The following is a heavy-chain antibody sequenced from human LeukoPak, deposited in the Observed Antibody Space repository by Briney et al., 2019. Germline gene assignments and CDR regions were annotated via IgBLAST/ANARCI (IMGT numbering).Heavy chain of an antibody. V-gene: IGHV3-23*01. CDR3: AFDWLQNFDY. Sequence: SGGSLRLSCAASGFTFSGYAMSWVRQAPGKGLEWVSSISDSGANTYYADSVKGRFTISRDNSKNTLYLQMNALRAEDTAIYYCAFDWLQNFDYWGQGTLATVSS. CDR2: ISDSGANT. D-gene: IGHD3-9*01. CDR1: GFTFSGYA. J-gene: IGHJ4*02.